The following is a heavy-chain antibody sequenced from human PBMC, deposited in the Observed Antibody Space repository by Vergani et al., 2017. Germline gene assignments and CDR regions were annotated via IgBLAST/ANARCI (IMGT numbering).Heavy chain of an antibody. D-gene: IGHD2-21*01. CDR1: GDSFNNFP. CDR3: AKGCGPAKFRWTCEEWFDP. V-gene: IGHV1-69*13. Sequence: QVHLVQSGAEVKKPGSSVKVSCRSSGDSFNNFPITWVRQAPGQGLEWMGRIIPVFGTADYSQKFQDRVTITADESTNTSYMHLSSLRSDDTAVYYCAKGCGPAKFRWTCEEWFDPWGQGTLVSVSS. CDR2: IIPVFGTA. J-gene: IGHJ5*02.